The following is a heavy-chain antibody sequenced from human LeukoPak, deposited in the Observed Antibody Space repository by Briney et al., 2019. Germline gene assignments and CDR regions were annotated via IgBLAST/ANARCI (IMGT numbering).Heavy chain of an antibody. V-gene: IGHV1-69*05. J-gene: IGHJ4*02. CDR2: IIPIFGTA. CDR3: ARGYPGYFDY. Sequence: ASVKVSCKASGGTFSSYAISWVRQAPGQGLEWMGGIIPIFGTANYAQKFQGRVTITTDESTSTAYMELSSLRSDDTAVYYCARGYPGYFDYWGQGTLVTVSS. D-gene: IGHD3-16*02. CDR1: GGTFSSYA.